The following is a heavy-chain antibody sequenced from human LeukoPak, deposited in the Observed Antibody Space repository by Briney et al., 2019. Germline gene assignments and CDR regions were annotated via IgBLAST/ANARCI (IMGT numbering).Heavy chain of an antibody. J-gene: IGHJ4*02. CDR3: AKWAPFDY. CDR1: GFTFSSYG. Sequence: SGGSLRLSCAASGFTFSSYGMHWVCQAPGKGLEWVAFRRYDGSKKYYADSVKGRFTISRDNSKNTLYLQMNSLRAEDTAVYYCAKWAPFDYWGQGTLVTVSS. CDR2: RRYDGSKK. V-gene: IGHV3-30*02.